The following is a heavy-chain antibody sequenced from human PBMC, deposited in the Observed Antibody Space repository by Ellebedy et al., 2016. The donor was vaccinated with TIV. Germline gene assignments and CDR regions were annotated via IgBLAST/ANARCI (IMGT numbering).Heavy chain of an antibody. V-gene: IGHV4-4*08. CDR1: GVSISSYY. CDR3: ANAYYGDYVDY. CDR2: IYTSGST. J-gene: IGHJ4*02. D-gene: IGHD4-17*01. Sequence: MPSETLSLTCTVSGVSISSYYWNWIRQPAGKGLEWIGHIYTSGSTKFNPSLESRVTISVDTSKNQFSLELNSVTAADTAIYYCANAYYGDYVDYWGQGTLVTVSS.